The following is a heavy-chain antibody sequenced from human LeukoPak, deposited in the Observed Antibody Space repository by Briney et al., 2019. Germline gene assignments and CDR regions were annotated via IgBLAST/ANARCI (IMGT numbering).Heavy chain of an antibody. CDR3: ARGSRPGYWYYGMDV. CDR2: IYYTGST. V-gene: IGHV4-59*01. J-gene: IGHJ6*02. Sequence: SETLSLTCSVSVGSISSYYWSWIRQPPGKGLEWIGYIYYTGSTNYNPSLKSRLTISLDTSNNQFSLKLTSVTAADTAVYYCARGSRPGYWYYGMDVWGQGTTVTVSS. CDR1: VGSISSYY.